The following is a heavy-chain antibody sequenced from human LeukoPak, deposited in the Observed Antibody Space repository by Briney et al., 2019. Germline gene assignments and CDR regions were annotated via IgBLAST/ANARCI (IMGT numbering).Heavy chain of an antibody. CDR1: GGSISSGGYS. V-gene: IGHV4-30-2*01. J-gene: IGHJ4*02. CDR3: ARGPRSYMVDY. CDR2: IYHSGGT. D-gene: IGHD1-26*01. Sequence: SQTLSLTCAVSGGSISSGGYSWSWIRQPPGKGPEWIGYIYHSGGTYYNPSLKSRVTISVDRSKNQFSLKLSSVTAADTAVYYCARGPRSYMVDYWGQGTLVTVTS.